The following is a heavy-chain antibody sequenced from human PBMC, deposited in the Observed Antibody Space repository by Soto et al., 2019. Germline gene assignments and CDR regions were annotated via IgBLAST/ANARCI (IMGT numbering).Heavy chain of an antibody. CDR1: GFTFSSYA. D-gene: IGHD3-10*01. J-gene: IGHJ4*02. V-gene: IGHV3-23*01. Sequence: GESLKISCAASGFTFSSYAMSWVRQAPGKGLEWVSAISGSGGSKYYADSVKGRFTISRDNSKNTLYLQMISLRAEDTSVYYCAKVSAFGELLYYFDYWGQGTLVTVSS. CDR2: ISGSGGSK. CDR3: AKVSAFGELLYYFDY.